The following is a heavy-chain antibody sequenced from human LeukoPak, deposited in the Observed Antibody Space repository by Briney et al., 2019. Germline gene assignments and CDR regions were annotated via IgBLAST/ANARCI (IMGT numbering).Heavy chain of an antibody. CDR1: GFTFSSYA. D-gene: IGHD3-22*01. J-gene: IGHJ4*02. CDR2: ISGSGDGT. Sequence: GGSLILSCAASGFTFSSYAMTWVRQAPGKGLEWVSSISGSGDGTNYADSVKGRFTISRDNSKNTLYLQMNSLRAEDTAVYYCAKKSQVVLTAPPDYWGQGTLVTVSS. V-gene: IGHV3-23*01. CDR3: AKKSQVVLTAPPDY.